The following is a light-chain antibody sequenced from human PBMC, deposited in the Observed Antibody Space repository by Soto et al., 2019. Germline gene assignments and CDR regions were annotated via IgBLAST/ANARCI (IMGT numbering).Light chain of an antibody. J-gene: IGLJ3*02. Sequence: QAVVTQEPSFSVSPGRTVTLTCGLSSGSVSTSYYPSWYQQTPGQAPRTLIYNTNSRSSGVPDRFSGSILGNKAALTITGAPADDESDYSCALYMGSGISVFGGGTKLTVL. V-gene: IGLV8-61*01. CDR2: NTN. CDR3: ALYMGSGISV. CDR1: SGSVSTSYY.